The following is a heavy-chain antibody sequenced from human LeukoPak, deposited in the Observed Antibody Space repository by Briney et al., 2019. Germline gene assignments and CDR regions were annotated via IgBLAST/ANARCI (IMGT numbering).Heavy chain of an antibody. CDR2: ISSSSSYI. CDR1: GFTFSSYS. V-gene: IGHV3-21*04. D-gene: IGHD5-12*01. CDR3: AKPPYEGGVGFDP. Sequence: GGSLRLSCAASGFTFSSYSMNWVRQAPGKGLEWVSCISSSSSYIYYADSVKGRFTISRDNSKNTLYLQMNSLRAEDTAVYYCAKPPYEGGVGFDPWGQGTLVTVSS. J-gene: IGHJ5*02.